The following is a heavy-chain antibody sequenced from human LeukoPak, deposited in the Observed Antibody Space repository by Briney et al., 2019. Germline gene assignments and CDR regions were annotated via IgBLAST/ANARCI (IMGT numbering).Heavy chain of an antibody. Sequence: ASVKVSCKASGYTFTSYGISWVRQAPGQGLEWMGWIGAYNGNTNYAQKLQGRVTMTTDTSTSTAYMELRSLRSDDTDVYYCARLNYDFWSCYYDADYWGQGTLVTVSS. J-gene: IGHJ4*02. CDR1: GYTFTSYG. D-gene: IGHD3-3*01. V-gene: IGHV1-18*01. CDR2: IGAYNGNT. CDR3: ARLNYDFWSCYYDADY.